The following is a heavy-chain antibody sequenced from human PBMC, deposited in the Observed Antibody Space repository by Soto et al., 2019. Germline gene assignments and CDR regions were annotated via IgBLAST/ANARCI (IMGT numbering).Heavy chain of an antibody. CDR3: ARLSPYYYDSSGYYLGDAFDI. CDR2: IYYSGST. J-gene: IGHJ3*02. Sequence: SETLSLTCTVSGGSISSYYWSWIRQPPGKGLEWIGYIYYSGSTNYNPSLKSRVTISVDTSKNQFSLKLSSVTAADTAVYYCARLSPYYYDSSGYYLGDAFDIWGQGTMVTVSS. CDR1: GGSISSYY. D-gene: IGHD3-22*01. V-gene: IGHV4-59*01.